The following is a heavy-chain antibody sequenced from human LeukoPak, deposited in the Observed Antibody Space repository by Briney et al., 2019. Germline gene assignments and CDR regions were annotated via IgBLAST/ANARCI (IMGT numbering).Heavy chain of an antibody. CDR2: IIPIFGTA. D-gene: IGHD5-24*01. Sequence: GASVKVFCKASGGTFSSYAISWVRQAPGQGLEWMGGIIPIFGTANYAQKFQGRVTITADESTGTAYMELSSLRSEDTAVYYCAGGEEMATITLDYWGQGTLVTVSS. J-gene: IGHJ4*02. CDR3: AGGEEMATITLDY. V-gene: IGHV1-69*13. CDR1: GGTFSSYA.